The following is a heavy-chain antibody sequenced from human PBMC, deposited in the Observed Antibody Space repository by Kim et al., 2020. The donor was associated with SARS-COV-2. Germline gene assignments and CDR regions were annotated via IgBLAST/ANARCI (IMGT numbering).Heavy chain of an antibody. Sequence: GGSLRLSCAASGFTFSSYDMHWVRQATGKGLEWVSGIGTAGDTYYPGSVKGRFTISRENAKNSLYLQMNSLRAGDTAVYYCARGGGSGSYSGDAFDIWGQWTMVTVSS. CDR3: ARGGGSGSYSGDAFDI. D-gene: IGHD3-10*01. V-gene: IGHV3-13*04. CDR2: IGTAGDT. J-gene: IGHJ3*02. CDR1: GFTFSSYD.